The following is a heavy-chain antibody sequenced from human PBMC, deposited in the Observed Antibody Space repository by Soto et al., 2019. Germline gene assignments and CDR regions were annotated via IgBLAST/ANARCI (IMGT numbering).Heavy chain of an antibody. CDR2: IRTYSYSETT. J-gene: IGHJ6*02. CDR3: TRDGQLPRYYYLGMDV. V-gene: IGHV3-49*04. Sequence: GGSLRLSCRVSGFNFGDYAMTWVRQTPGKGLEWVGFIRTYSYSETTEYAASVKGRFNIARDDSNNIAYLQMSSLKTDDTAVYYCTRDGQLPRYYYLGMDVWGQGTTVTVSS. CDR1: GFNFGDYA. D-gene: IGHD1-1*01.